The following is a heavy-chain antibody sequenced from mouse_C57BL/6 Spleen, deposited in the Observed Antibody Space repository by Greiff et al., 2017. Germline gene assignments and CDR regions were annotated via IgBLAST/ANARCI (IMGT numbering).Heavy chain of an antibody. CDR2: IYPADGEP. D-gene: IGHD2-2*01. CDR3: ARWVEHGHVDY. J-gene: IGHJ3*01. Sequence: VQLQQSGPELVRPGSSVKLSCKASGYAFTSYWMHWVKQRPVQGLEWIGRIYPADGEPHYNQKFKDKATLTVDKSSSTAYMQLSSLTSEDSAVXYCARWVEHGHVDYWGQGTMVTVSA. CDR1: GYAFTSYW. V-gene: IGHV1-52*01.